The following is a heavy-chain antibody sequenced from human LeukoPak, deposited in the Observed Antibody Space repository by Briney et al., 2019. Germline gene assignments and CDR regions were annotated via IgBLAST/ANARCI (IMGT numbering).Heavy chain of an antibody. D-gene: IGHD3-3*01. CDR3: AREAYDFWTSSMDV. J-gene: IGHJ6*02. Sequence: ASVKVSCKASGYTFTSYGISWVRQAPGQGREWMGWISAYNGNTNYAQKLQGRVTMTTDTSTSTAYMELRSLRSDDTAVYYCAREAYDFWTSSMDVWGQGTTVTVSS. V-gene: IGHV1-18*01. CDR2: ISAYNGNT. CDR1: GYTFTSYG.